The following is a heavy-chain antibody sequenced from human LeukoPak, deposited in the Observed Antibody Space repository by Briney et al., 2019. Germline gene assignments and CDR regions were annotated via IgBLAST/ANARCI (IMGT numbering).Heavy chain of an antibody. CDR3: ARSYSGSGSPFDS. D-gene: IGHD3-10*01. V-gene: IGHV3-74*01. CDR2: IHSDGSST. Sequence: PGGSLRLTCAASGFTFSSYWMHWVRQAPGKGLVWVSRIHSDGSSTSYADSVKGRFTISRDNAKNTLYLQMNSLRAEDTAVYYCARSYSGSGSPFDSWGQGTLVTVSS. CDR1: GFTFSSYW. J-gene: IGHJ4*02.